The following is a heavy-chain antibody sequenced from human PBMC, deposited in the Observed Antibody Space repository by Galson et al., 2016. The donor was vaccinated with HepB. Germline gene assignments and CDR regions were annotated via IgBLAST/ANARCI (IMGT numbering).Heavy chain of an antibody. CDR1: GFTFNSNW. CDR2: INYGGTNT. D-gene: IGHD1-26*01. CDR3: VQGSTAPAV. J-gene: IGHJ6*04. V-gene: IGHV3-74*01. Sequence: SLRLSCAASGFTFNSNWMHWVRQAPGKGLVWVSRINYGGTNTDYADSVKGRFAISRDNAKNTLSLKMNSLRVEDTAVYYCVQGSTAPAVWGRGTTVTVSS.